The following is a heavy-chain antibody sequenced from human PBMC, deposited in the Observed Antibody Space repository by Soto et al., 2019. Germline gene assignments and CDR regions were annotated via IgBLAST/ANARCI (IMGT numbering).Heavy chain of an antibody. J-gene: IGHJ4*02. V-gene: IGHV1-46*01. Sequence: ASVKVSCKASGYTFTSYYITWVRQAPGQGLEWMGIINPSGGSTSYAQKFQGRVTMTRDTSTSTVYMELSSLRSEDTAVYYCARAGQMVVAATGPDYWGQGTLVTVSS. CDR3: ARAGQMVVAATGPDY. D-gene: IGHD2-15*01. CDR2: INPSGGST. CDR1: GYTFTSYY.